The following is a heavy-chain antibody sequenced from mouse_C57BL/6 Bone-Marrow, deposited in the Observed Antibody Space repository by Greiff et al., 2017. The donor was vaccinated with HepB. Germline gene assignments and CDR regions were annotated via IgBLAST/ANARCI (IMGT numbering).Heavy chain of an antibody. CDR3: ARKGGSGY. J-gene: IGHJ3*01. Sequence: VQLQESGAELVRPGTSVKVSCKASGYAFTNYLIEWVKQRPGQGLEWIGVINPGSGGTNYNEKFKGKATLTADKSSSTAYMQLSSLTSEDSAVYFCARKGGSGYWGQGTLVTVSA. D-gene: IGHD3-2*02. CDR1: GYAFTNYL. V-gene: IGHV1-54*01. CDR2: INPGSGGT.